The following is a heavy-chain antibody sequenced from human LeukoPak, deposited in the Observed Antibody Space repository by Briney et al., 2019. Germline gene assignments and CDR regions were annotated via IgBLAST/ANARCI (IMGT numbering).Heavy chain of an antibody. V-gene: IGHV4-39*01. Sequence: SETLSLTCTVSGGPISSRPYCWGWIRQPPGKGLEWLGSFFYSGSTNYKPSLKSRVTISVDTSKNQFSLKLSSVTAADTAVYYCARLVVSTWYHEVLLGRDYWGQGTLVTVSS. J-gene: IGHJ4*02. D-gene: IGHD6-13*01. CDR1: GGPISSRPYC. CDR3: ARLVVSTWYHEVLLGRDY. CDR2: FFYSGST.